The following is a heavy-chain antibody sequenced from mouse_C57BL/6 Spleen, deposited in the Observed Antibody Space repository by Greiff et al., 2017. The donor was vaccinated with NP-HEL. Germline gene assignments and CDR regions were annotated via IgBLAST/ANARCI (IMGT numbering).Heavy chain of an antibody. J-gene: IGHJ1*03. V-gene: IGHV1-15*01. CDR2: IDPETGGT. Sequence: QVQLQQSGAELVRPGASVTLSCKASGYTFTDYEMHWVKQTPVHGLEWIGAIDPETGGTAYNQKFKGKAILTADKSSSTAYMELRSLTSEDSAVYYCTRDRYYGSSYDFDVWGTGTTVTVSS. CDR3: TRDRYYGSSYDFDV. CDR1: GYTFTDYE. D-gene: IGHD1-1*01.